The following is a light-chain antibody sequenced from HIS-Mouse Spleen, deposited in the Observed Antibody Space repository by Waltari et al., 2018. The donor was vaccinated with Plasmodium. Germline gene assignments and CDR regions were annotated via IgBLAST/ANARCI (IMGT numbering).Light chain of an antibody. CDR3: QQYNNWSFT. J-gene: IGKJ3*01. V-gene: IGKV3-15*01. Sequence: DIVITQSPATLSVSPGESANLSCRASQSVSSNLAWYQQKPGQAPRLLIYGASTRATGIPARFSGSGSGTEFTLTISSLQSEDFAVYYCQQYNNWSFTFGPGTKVDIK. CDR2: GAS. CDR1: QSVSSN.